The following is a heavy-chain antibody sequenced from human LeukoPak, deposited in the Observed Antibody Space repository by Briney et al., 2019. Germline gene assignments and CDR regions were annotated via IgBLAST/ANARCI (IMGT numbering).Heavy chain of an antibody. D-gene: IGHD4-17*01. CDR2: IYYSGTT. CDR1: GGSISSSSYY. CDR3: ARHDYEAFDI. V-gene: IGHV4-39*01. J-gene: IGHJ3*02. Sequence: SETLSLTCTVSGGSISSSSYYWGWIRQPPGKGLEWIGSIYYSGTTYYNPSLKSRVTITVDTSKNQSSLKLSSVTAADTAVYYCARHDYEAFDIWGQGTMVTVSS.